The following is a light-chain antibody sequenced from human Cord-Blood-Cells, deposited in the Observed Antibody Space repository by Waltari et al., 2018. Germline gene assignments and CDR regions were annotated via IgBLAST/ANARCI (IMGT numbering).Light chain of an antibody. Sequence: QSALTQPASVSGSPGQSITISCTGTSSDVGGYNDVSWYQQHPGKAPKLMIYDVSKRPSGVSNRFSGSKSGNAASLTISGLQAEDEADYYCSSDTSSSTLVFGGGTKLTVL. CDR1: SSDVGGYND. J-gene: IGLJ3*02. CDR3: SSDTSSSTLV. V-gene: IGLV2-14*01. CDR2: DVS.